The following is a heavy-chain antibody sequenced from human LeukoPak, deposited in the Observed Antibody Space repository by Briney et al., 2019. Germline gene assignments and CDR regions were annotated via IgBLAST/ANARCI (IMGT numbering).Heavy chain of an antibody. CDR2: IIPILATT. V-gene: IGHV1-69*13. CDR3: AREDFLEWPSGVYDV. D-gene: IGHD3-3*01. Sequence: SVKVSCKASGDTFSNYAVTWVRQAPGQGLEWMGGIIPILATTNYAQKFQGKVTITADDSTSTAFMEVNSLRSEDTAVYYCAREDFLEWPSGVYDVWGHGTMVTV. J-gene: IGHJ3*01. CDR1: GDTFSNYA.